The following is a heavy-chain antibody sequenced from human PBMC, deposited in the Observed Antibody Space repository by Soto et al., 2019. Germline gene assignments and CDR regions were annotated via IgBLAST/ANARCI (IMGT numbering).Heavy chain of an antibody. CDR3: AKQRFFGVLIRNYFDY. J-gene: IGHJ4*02. V-gene: IGHV3-23*01. D-gene: IGHD3-3*01. Sequence: EVQLLESGGGLVQPGGSLRLSCAASGFSFSSYAMTWVRQAPGKGLEWVAEISGSGGGTYYADSVKGRFTISRDNSKNKLYLQMNNLRAEDTAVYYCAKQRFFGVLIRNYFDYWGQGTLVTV. CDR1: GFSFSSYA. CDR2: ISGSGGGT.